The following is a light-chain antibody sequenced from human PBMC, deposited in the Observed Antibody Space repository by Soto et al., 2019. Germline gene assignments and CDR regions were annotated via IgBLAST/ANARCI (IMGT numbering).Light chain of an antibody. Sequence: DIQMTQSPSTLSASVGDRVTITCRASQSISSWLAWYQQKPGKAPKLLIYDASSLESGVPSRFSGSGSGTEFTLTISSLQPDDFATYYCQQYNSLVGFG. J-gene: IGKJ1*01. CDR1: QSISSW. CDR2: DAS. V-gene: IGKV1-5*01. CDR3: QQYNSLVG.